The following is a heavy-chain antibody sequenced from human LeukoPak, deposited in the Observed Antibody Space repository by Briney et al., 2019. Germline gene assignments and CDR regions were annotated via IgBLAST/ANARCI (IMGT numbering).Heavy chain of an antibody. Sequence: SETLSLTCTVSGGSISSYYWSWIRQPPGKGLEWIGFIYYSGSTNYNPSLKSRVTISVDTSKNQFSLKLSSVTAADTAVYYCARGRITMIVNLAYFDYWGQGTLVTVSS. CDR3: ARGRITMIVNLAYFDY. J-gene: IGHJ4*02. V-gene: IGHV4-59*01. CDR1: GGSISSYY. D-gene: IGHD3-22*01. CDR2: IYYSGST.